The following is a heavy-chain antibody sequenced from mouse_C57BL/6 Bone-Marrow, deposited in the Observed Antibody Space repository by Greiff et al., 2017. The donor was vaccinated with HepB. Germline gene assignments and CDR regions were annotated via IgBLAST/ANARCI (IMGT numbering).Heavy chain of an antibody. CDR2: INPNNGGT. V-gene: IGHV1-22*01. J-gene: IGHJ1*03. CDR1: GYTFTDYN. CDR3: ARWGDYGSSWSYWYFDV. Sequence: EVQLQQSGPELVKPGASVKMSCKASGYTFTDYNMHWVKQSHGKSLEWIGYINPNNGGTSYNQKFKGKATLTVNKSSSTAYMELRSLTSEDSAVYYCARWGDYGSSWSYWYFDVWGTGTTVTVSS. D-gene: IGHD1-1*01.